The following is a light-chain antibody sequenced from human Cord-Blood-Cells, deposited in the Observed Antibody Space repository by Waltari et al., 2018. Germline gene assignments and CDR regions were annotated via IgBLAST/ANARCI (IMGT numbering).Light chain of an antibody. CDR3: QQANSLPYT. V-gene: IGKV1-12*01. J-gene: IGKJ2*01. Sequence: DIQMTQSPSSVSASVGDRVTITCRARQGISDWLAWYQQKPGKAPTVLIYAASSLQGGVPSRFSGSGSGTDFTLTISSLQPEDFATYYCQQANSLPYTFGQGTKLEIK. CDR1: QGISDW. CDR2: AAS.